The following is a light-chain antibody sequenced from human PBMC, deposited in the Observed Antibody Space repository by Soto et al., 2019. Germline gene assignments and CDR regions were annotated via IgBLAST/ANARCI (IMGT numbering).Light chain of an antibody. CDR3: SSYTTSSTRV. J-gene: IGLJ1*01. CDR1: SSDVGIYNY. CDR2: EVT. Sequence: QSVLTQPASVSGSPGQSIAISCTESSSDVGIYNYVSWYQQHPGKVPKLIIYEVTNRPSGVSNRFSGSKSGNTASLTISGLQAEDEADYYCSSYTTSSTRVFGNGTKVTVL. V-gene: IGLV2-14*01.